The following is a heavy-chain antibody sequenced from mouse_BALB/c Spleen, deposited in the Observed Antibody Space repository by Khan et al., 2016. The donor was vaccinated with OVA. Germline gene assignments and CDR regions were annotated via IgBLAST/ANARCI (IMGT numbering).Heavy chain of an antibody. V-gene: IGHV1-4*01. CDR3: ARGGAYYRSDGWFAY. J-gene: IGHJ3*01. CDR1: GYTFTSYT. D-gene: IGHD2-14*01. Sequence: QMQLEESGAELTRPGASVKMSCKASGYTFTSYTMHWVKRRPGQGLEWIGYINPVSDYTNYNQNFKDKATLTADKSSSTAYMQLRSLTSEDSAVYYCARGGAYYRSDGWFAYWGQGTLVTVST. CDR2: INPVSDYT.